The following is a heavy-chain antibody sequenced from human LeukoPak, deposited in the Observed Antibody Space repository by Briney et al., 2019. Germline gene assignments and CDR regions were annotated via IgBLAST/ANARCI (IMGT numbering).Heavy chain of an antibody. J-gene: IGHJ3*02. CDR1: GYTFTSYA. Sequence: ASVKVSCKASGYTFTSYAMHWVRQAPGQRLEWMGWINAANGNTKYSQKFQGRVTITRDTSASTAYMELSSLRSEDTAVYYCARGSNYDFWSDSGAFDIWGQGTMVTVSS. V-gene: IGHV1-3*01. D-gene: IGHD3-3*01. CDR2: INAANGNT. CDR3: ARGSNYDFWSDSGAFDI.